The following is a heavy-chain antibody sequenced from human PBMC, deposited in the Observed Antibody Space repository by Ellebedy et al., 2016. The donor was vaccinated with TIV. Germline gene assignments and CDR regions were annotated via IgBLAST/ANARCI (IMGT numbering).Heavy chain of an antibody. D-gene: IGHD3-22*01. CDR1: GGSISSGGYY. Sequence: MPSETLSLTCTVSGGSISSGGYYRSWIRQHPGKGLEWIGYIYYSGSTYYNPSLKSRVTISVDTSKNQFSLKLSSVTAADTAVYYCARVDRTNYYDSSGYYNYWGQGTLVTVSS. CDR3: ARVDRTNYYDSSGYYNY. V-gene: IGHV4-31*03. CDR2: IYYSGST. J-gene: IGHJ4*02.